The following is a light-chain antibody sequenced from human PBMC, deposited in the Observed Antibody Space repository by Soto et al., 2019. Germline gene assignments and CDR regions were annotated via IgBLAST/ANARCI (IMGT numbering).Light chain of an antibody. Sequence: EIVLTQSPGTLSLSPGEGATLACRASQTISSNFLAWYQQKPGQAPRLLIYGVSIRATGIPDRFSGSGSGTDFTLTISRLEPEDFAVYFCQQYGRTPLTFGGGSKVEIK. CDR3: QQYGRTPLT. V-gene: IGKV3-20*01. CDR2: GVS. J-gene: IGKJ4*01. CDR1: QTISSNF.